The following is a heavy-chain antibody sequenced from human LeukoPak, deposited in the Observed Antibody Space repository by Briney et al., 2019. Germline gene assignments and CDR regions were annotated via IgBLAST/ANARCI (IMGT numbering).Heavy chain of an antibody. CDR1: GFTVSSYA. CDR3: AKDDDGHHHGVDH. Sequence: GGSLRLSCAASGFTVSSYAMTWVRQAPGKGLEWVSAIGYSAGDTYYADSVKGRFTISRDNSKNTLYLQMSSLRADDTALYYCAKDDDGHHHGVDHWGQGTLVTVSS. D-gene: IGHD4-17*01. CDR2: IGYSAGDT. V-gene: IGHV3-23*01. J-gene: IGHJ4*02.